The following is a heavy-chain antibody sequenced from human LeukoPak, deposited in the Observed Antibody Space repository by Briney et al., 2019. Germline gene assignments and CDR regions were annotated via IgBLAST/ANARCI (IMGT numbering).Heavy chain of an antibody. CDR3: ARQNYYDSSGYLFDY. V-gene: IGHV1-2*02. D-gene: IGHD3-22*01. Sequence: ASVKVSCKASGYTFTGYYMHWVRQAPGQGLEWMGWINPNSGGTNYAQKFQGRVTMTGDTSISTAYMELSRLRSDDTAVYYCARQNYYDSSGYLFDYWGQGTLVTVSS. J-gene: IGHJ4*02. CDR2: INPNSGGT. CDR1: GYTFTGYY.